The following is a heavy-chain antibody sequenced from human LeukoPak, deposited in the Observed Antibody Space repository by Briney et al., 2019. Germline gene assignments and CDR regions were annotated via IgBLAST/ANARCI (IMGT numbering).Heavy chain of an antibody. V-gene: IGHV3-23*01. J-gene: IGHJ4*02. CDR3: AKEQTSLGFFDY. Sequence: GGSLRLSCAASGFTFTNYAMSWVRQAPGKRLEWVSAISGSGTRTYYADSVKGWFTISRDNSKNTLYLQMNSLRAEDRAVYYCAKEQTSLGFFDYWGQGTLVTVSS. CDR1: GFTFTNYA. D-gene: IGHD2-2*01. CDR2: ISGSGTRT.